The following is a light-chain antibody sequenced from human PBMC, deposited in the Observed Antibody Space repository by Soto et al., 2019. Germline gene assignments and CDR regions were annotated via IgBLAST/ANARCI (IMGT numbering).Light chain of an antibody. V-gene: IGLV1-47*01. CDR2: KNN. CDR3: AVWDDTLSGPV. Sequence: QSVLTQPPSASGTAGQRVFISCSGSSSNIGTNYVSWYQQFPGTAPKLLIFKNNQRPSGVPDRFSGSKSGTSASLAISGLRSEDESQYYCAVWDDTLSGPVFGGGTKLTVL. CDR1: SSNIGTNY. J-gene: IGLJ2*01.